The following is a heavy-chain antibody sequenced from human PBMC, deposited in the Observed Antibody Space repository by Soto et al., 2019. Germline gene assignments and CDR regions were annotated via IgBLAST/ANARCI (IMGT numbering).Heavy chain of an antibody. V-gene: IGHV5-51*01. Sequence: EVQLVQSGAEVKKPGESLKISCKGSRYNFASYWIGWVRQMPGKGLEWMGIIHPADSDTRYSPSSHGHVIISVDKSISTAYLQWTSLKASDTAMYYCARHSYYYYRGVDVWGQGTTVTVSS. CDR2: IHPADSDT. J-gene: IGHJ6*02. CDR1: RYNFASYW. CDR3: ARHSYYYYRGVDV.